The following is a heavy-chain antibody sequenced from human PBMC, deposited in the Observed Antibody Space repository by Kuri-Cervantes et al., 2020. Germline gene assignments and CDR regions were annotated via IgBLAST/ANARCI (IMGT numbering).Heavy chain of an antibody. V-gene: IGHV1-8*02. CDR1: EYTFTSYD. J-gene: IGHJ4*02. CDR2: MNPNSGNA. CDR3: ARGNYLGYCSGGSCRSGDFDY. Sequence: ASVKVSCKASEYTFTSYDINWVRQATGQGLEWMGWMNPNSGNAGYAQRFQGRVTMTRNTSISTAYMELSSLRSEDTAVYYCARGNYLGYCSGGSCRSGDFDYWGQGTLVTVSS. D-gene: IGHD2-15*01.